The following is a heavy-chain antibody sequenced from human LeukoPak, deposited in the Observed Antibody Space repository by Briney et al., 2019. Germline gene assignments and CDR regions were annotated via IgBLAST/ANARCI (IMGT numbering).Heavy chain of an antibody. J-gene: IGHJ4*02. V-gene: IGHV3-21*01. Sequence: PGGSLRLSCAASGFTFDDYSMNWVRQAPGKGLEWVSSITTSGSYIKYAESVKGRFTISRDNAKKSLYPQMNSLRVEDTAVYYCARDALVGYDSSGYGDYWGQGTLVTVSS. D-gene: IGHD3-22*01. CDR3: ARDALVGYDSSGYGDY. CDR2: ITTSGSYI. CDR1: GFTFDDYS.